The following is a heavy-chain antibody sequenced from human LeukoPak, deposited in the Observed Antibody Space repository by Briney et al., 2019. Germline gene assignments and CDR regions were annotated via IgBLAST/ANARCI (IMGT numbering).Heavy chain of an antibody. CDR2: ISTGSSTI. Sequence: PAGSLRLSCAASGFTFSTYSMNWVRQAPGKGLEWVSFISTGSSTIYYADSVKGRFTISRDNAKNSLYLQMSSLRDEDTAVYYCARFYDTSGYLDWWGQGTLVTVSS. CDR3: ARFYDTSGYLDW. J-gene: IGHJ4*02. CDR1: GFTFSTYS. D-gene: IGHD3-22*01. V-gene: IGHV3-48*02.